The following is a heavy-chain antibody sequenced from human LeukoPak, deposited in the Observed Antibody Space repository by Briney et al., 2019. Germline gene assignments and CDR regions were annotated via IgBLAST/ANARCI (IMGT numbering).Heavy chain of an antibody. Sequence: SETLSLTCTVSGGSISSGDYYWSWIRQPPGKGLEWIAYMYYSGSTYYNPSLKSRVTMSADTSKNQLSLKLTSVTAADTAVYYCARPYYYDSRIDPWGQGILVTVSS. V-gene: IGHV4-30-4*01. CDR1: GGSISSGDYY. CDR3: ARPYYYDSRIDP. J-gene: IGHJ5*02. CDR2: MYYSGST. D-gene: IGHD3-22*01.